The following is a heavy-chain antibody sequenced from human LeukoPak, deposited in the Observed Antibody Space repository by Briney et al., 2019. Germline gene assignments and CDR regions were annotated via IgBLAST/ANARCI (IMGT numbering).Heavy chain of an antibody. D-gene: IGHD2-15*01. CDR2: ISGSGGST. J-gene: IGHJ6*02. Sequence: GGSLRLSCSASGFPFSSYAMHWVRQAPGKGLEYVSAISGSGGSTYYADSVKGRFTISRDNSKNTLYLQMSSLRAEDTAVYFCVRGYSFGPYGMDVWGQGTTVTVSS. CDR1: GFPFSSYA. CDR3: VRGYSFGPYGMDV. V-gene: IGHV3-64D*09.